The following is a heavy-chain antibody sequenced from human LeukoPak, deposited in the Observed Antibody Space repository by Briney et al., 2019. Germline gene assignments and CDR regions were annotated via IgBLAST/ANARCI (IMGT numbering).Heavy chain of an antibody. Sequence: GGSLKLSCAASGFTFSGSAIHWVRQAPGKGLEWVSDISSSGSTIYFADSVKGRFTISRDNAKNSLYLQMNSLRDEDTAVYYCARLEYYYVSGSYYKLFDYWGQGTLVTVCS. CDR1: GFTFSGSA. CDR2: ISSSGSTI. D-gene: IGHD3-10*01. J-gene: IGHJ4*02. V-gene: IGHV3-48*02. CDR3: ARLEYYYVSGSYYKLFDY.